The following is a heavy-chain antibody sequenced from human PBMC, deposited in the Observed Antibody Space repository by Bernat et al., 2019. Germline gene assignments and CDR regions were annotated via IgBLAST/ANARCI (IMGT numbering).Heavy chain of an antibody. D-gene: IGHD3-10*01. CDR1: GYTFTGYY. V-gene: IGHV1-2*04. CDR2: INPNSGGT. J-gene: IGHJ6*02. CDR3: AREDNYYGSGSYYRVNGMDV. Sequence: QVQLVQSGAEVKKPGASVKVSCKASGYTFTGYYMHWVRQAPGQGLEWMGWINPNSGGTNYAQKFQGWVTMTRDTSISTAYMELSRLRSDDTAVYYCAREDNYYGSGSYYRVNGMDVWGQGTTVTVS.